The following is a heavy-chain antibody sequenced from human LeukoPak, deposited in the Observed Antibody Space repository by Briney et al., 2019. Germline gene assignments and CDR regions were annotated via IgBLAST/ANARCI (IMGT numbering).Heavy chain of an antibody. V-gene: IGHV4-4*07. CDR3: ASPVRDY. CDR2: IHTRGST. Sequence: PSETLSLTCTVSGGSISSYYCSWIRQPAGKGLEWIGHIHTRGSTNYNPSLKSRVTMSVDTSKNQFSLKLNSETAADTAVYYCASPVRDYWGQGTLVTVSS. CDR1: GGSISSYY. J-gene: IGHJ4*02. D-gene: IGHD6-6*01.